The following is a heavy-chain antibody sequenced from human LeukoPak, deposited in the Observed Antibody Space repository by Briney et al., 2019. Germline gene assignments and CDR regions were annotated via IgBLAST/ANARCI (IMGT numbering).Heavy chain of an antibody. V-gene: IGHV3-11*01. CDR3: ARGSIVVVVAARGRNWFDP. CDR1: GFTFSDYY. D-gene: IGHD2-15*01. Sequence: GGSLRLSCAASGFTFSDYYMSWIRQAPGKVLEWVSYISSSGSTIYYADSVKGRFTISRDNAKNSLYLQMNSLRAEDTAVYYCARGSIVVVVAARGRNWFDPWGQGTLVTVSS. CDR2: ISSSGSTI. J-gene: IGHJ5*02.